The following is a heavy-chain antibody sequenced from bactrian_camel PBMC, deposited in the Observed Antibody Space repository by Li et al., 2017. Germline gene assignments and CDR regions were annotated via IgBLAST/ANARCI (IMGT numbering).Heavy chain of an antibody. J-gene: IGHJ6*01. V-gene: IGHV3S9*01. D-gene: IGHD3*01. CDR1: AYTSGSLC. CDR3: AADPRFSHCTADYFTDTRDFNY. Sequence: QLVESGGGSVPVGGSLRLSCSISAYTSGSLCMGWFRQIPDKEREGVAGIESDGSTSYADSVKGRFTISQDSAKNILYLQMHSLKPEDTAMYYCAADPRFSHCTADYFTDTRDFNYWGQGTQVTVS. CDR2: IESDGST.